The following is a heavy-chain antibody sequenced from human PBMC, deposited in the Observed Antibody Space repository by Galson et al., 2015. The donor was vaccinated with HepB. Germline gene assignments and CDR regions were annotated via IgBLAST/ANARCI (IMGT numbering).Heavy chain of an antibody. V-gene: IGHV3-23*01. CDR1: GFTFSSYA. D-gene: IGHD5-12*01. CDR2: ISGSGGST. J-gene: IGHJ4*02. Sequence: SLRLSCAASGFTFSSYAMSWVRQAPGKGLEWVSAISGSGGSTYYADSVKGRFTISRDNSKNTLYLQMNSLRAEDTAVYYCAKAPRAVATISYYFDYWGQGTLVTVSS. CDR3: AKAPRAVATISYYFDY.